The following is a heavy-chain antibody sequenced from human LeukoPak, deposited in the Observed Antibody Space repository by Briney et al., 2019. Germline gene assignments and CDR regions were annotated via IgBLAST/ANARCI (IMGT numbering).Heavy chain of an antibody. D-gene: IGHD4-17*01. CDR1: GGSFSGYY. CDR2: INHSGGT. CDR3: ASGATVTSY. J-gene: IGHJ4*02. V-gene: IGHV4-34*01. Sequence: SSETLSLTCAVYGGSFSGYYWSWIRQPPGKGLEWIGEINHSGGTNYNPSLKSRVTISVDTSKNQFSLKLSSVTAADTAVYYCASGATVTSYWGQGTLVTVSS.